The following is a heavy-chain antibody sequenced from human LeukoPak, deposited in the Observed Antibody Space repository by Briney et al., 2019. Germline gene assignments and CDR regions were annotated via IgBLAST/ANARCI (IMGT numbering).Heavy chain of an antibody. CDR2: IKKDGSDK. CDR1: GFTFSSYG. D-gene: IGHD2-2*01. V-gene: IGHV3-7*01. J-gene: IGHJ3*02. CDR3: ARVGTQYCSSTSCHEGAFDI. Sequence: GGSLRLSCAASGFTFSSYGMHWVRQAPGKGLEWVANIKKDGSDKNYLGSVKGRFTISRDNAKNSLYLQMNSLRAEDTAVYYCARVGTQYCSSTSCHEGAFDIWGQGTMVTVSS.